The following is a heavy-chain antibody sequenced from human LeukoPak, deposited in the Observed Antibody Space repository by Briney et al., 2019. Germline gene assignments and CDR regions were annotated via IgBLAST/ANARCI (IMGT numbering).Heavy chain of an antibody. CDR3: ARRTTVVTHYAFDI. J-gene: IGHJ3*02. CDR1: GGSISSGGYY. V-gene: IGHV4-31*03. D-gene: IGHD4-23*01. Sequence: PSETLSLTCTVSGGSISSGGYYWSWIRQHPGKGLEWIGYIYYSGSTYYNPSLKSRVTISADTSKNQFSLKLSSVTAADTAVYYCARRTTVVTHYAFDIWGQGTMVTVSS. CDR2: IYYSGST.